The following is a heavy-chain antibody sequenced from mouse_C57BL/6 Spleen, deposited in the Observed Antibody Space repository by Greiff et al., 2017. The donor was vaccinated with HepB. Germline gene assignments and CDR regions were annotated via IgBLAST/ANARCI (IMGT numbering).Heavy chain of an antibody. CDR2: ISSGSSTI. V-gene: IGHV5-17*01. CDR3: AREGRGLAY. CDR1: GFTFSDYG. Sequence: EVKVVESGGGLVKPGGSLKLSCAASGFTFSDYGMHWVRQAPEKGLEWVAYISSGSSTIYYADTVKGRFTISSDNAKNTLFLQMTILRSEDTAMLYGAREGRGLAYWSQGTLVTVAA. J-gene: IGHJ3*01.